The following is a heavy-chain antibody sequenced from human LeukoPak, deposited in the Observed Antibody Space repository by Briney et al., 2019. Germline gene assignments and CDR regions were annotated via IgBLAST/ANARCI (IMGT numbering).Heavy chain of an antibody. CDR1: GFSLSAYN. V-gene: IGHV3-48*04. CDR2: ISSSSATI. D-gene: IGHD3-16*01. CDR3: ARDSTRGGNYYYYGMDV. Sequence: PGGSLRLSCEGSGFSLSAYNMNWVRQAPGKGLESVSYISSSSATIFYADSVKGRFTISRDNAKNSLYLQMNSLRAEDTALYYCARDSTRGGNYYYYGMDVWGQGTTVTVSS. J-gene: IGHJ6*02.